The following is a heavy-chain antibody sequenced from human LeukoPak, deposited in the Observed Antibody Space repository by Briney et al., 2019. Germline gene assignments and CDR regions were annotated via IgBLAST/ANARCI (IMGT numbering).Heavy chain of an antibody. CDR3: ATVYNETDACDI. V-gene: IGHV4-59*01. CDR2: IYYSGST. Sequence: SETLSLTCTVSGGSISSYYWSWIRQPPGKGLEWIGYIYYSGSTNYNPSLKSRVTISVDTSKNQFSLKLSSVTAADTAVYYCATVYNETDACDIWGQGTMVTVSS. CDR1: GGSISSYY. D-gene: IGHD5-24*01. J-gene: IGHJ3*02.